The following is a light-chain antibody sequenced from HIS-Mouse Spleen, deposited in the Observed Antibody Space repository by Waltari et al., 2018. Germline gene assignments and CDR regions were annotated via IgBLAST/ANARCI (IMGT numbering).Light chain of an antibody. V-gene: IGKV3-11*01. J-gene: IGKJ4*01. CDR3: QQYNTRT. Sequence: EIVLTQSPATLSFSPGERATLPCRASQRVSSYLARYQQKPGQAPRLLNYDASNRGTGIPARFSGSGSGTESTLAISSLQPDDFATYYCQQYNTRTFGGGTK. CDR1: QRVSSY. CDR2: DAS.